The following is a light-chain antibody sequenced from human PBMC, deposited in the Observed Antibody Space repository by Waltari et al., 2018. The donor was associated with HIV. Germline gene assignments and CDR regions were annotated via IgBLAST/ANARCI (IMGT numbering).Light chain of an antibody. Sequence: QSALTQPPSVSGSPGQSVTISCTGTSSDVGSYHRVSWYQQPPGPAPNLLIYEVSNRPSGVPDRFSGSKSGNTASLTISGLQAEDEADYYCSSYTSSSTYVFGTGTKVTVL. J-gene: IGLJ1*01. CDR3: SSYTSSSTYV. V-gene: IGLV2-18*02. CDR2: EVS. CDR1: SSDVGSYHR.